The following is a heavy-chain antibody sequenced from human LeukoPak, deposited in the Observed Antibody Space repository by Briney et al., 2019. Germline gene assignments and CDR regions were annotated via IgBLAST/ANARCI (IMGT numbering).Heavy chain of an antibody. CDR1: GYTFTGYY. CDR2: INPNSGGT. CDR3: ARGFPRISIAVAGTRGHWFDP. Sequence: VASVKVSCKASGYTFTGYYMHWVRQAPGQGLEWMGWINPNSGGTNYAQKFQGRVTMTRDTSISTAYMELSRLKSDDTAVYYCARGFPRISIAVAGTRGHWFDPWGQGTLVTVSS. D-gene: IGHD6-13*01. V-gene: IGHV1-2*02. J-gene: IGHJ5*02.